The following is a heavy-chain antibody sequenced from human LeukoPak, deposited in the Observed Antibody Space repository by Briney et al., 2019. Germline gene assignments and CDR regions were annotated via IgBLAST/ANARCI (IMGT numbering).Heavy chain of an antibody. CDR1: GFTFSSYA. V-gene: IGHV3-30-3*01. CDR3: ARGVTYSSSWSYYYYGMDV. CDR2: ISYDGSNK. D-gene: IGHD6-13*01. Sequence: GGSLRLSCAASGFTFSSYAMHWVRQAPGKGLEWVAVISYDGSNKYYADSVKGRFTISRDNSKNTLYLQMSSLRAEDTAVYYCARGVTYSSSWSYYYYGMDVWGQGTTVTVSS. J-gene: IGHJ6*02.